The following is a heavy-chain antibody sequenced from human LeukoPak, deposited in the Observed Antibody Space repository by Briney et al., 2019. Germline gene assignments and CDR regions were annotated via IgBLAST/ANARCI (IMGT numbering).Heavy chain of an antibody. CDR2: IRYDGSKK. J-gene: IGHJ4*02. CDR3: AKEIWPTVTTPGWTYFDY. Sequence: GGTLRLSCAASGFTFSSYGMSWVRQAPGKGLEWVAFIRYDGSKKYYADSVKGRLTISRDNSKNTLYLQMNSLRAEDTAVYYCAKEIWPTVTTPGWTYFDYWGQGALVTVSS. D-gene: IGHD4-17*01. CDR1: GFTFSSYG. V-gene: IGHV3-30*02.